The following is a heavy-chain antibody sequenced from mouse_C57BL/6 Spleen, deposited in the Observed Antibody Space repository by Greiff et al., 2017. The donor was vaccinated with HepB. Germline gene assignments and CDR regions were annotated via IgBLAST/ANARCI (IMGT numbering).Heavy chain of an antibody. J-gene: IGHJ3*01. CDR1: GFNIKDYY. V-gene: IGHV14-2*01. CDR3: ARSSYDGSSPGFAY. Sequence: VQLQQSGAELVKPGASVKLSCTASGFNIKDYYMHWVKQSPEQGLEWIGRIDTEDGETKYSPKFQGKGTITADTASNTAYLQLSSLTSEDTAVYYCARSSYDGSSPGFAYWGQGTLVTVSA. D-gene: IGHD1-1*01. CDR2: IDTEDGET.